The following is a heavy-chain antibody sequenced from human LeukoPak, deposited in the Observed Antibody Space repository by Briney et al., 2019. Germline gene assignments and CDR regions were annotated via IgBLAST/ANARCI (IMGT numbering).Heavy chain of an antibody. CDR1: GFTFSSYW. D-gene: IGHD3-3*01. J-gene: IGHJ4*02. V-gene: IGHV3-7*01. CDR2: IKQDGSEK. Sequence: GGSLRLSCAASGFTFSSYWTSWIRQAPGKGLEWVANIKQDGSEKYYVDSVKGRFTIASDNAKNSLYLQMNSLRAEDTAVYYCAKNYDFWSGYYFDYWGQGTLVTVSS. CDR3: AKNYDFWSGYYFDY.